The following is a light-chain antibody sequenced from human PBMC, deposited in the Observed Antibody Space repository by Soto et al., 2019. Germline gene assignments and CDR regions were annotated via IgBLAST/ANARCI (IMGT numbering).Light chain of an antibody. CDR1: QSVDSN. J-gene: IGKJ1*01. Sequence: EILMTQSPATLSVSPGERATLSCRASQSVDSNLAWYQQKPGQALRLLIDGASTRATGIPDRFSGSGSGTDFTLTISRLAPEDVAVYYCQQYGSSGTFGQGTKVDIK. CDR2: GAS. V-gene: IGKV3-20*01. CDR3: QQYGSSGT.